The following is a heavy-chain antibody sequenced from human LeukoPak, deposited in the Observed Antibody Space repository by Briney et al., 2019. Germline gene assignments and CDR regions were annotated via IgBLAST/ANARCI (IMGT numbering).Heavy chain of an antibody. CDR3: AKTYDSSGYFDY. CDR2: ISGSGGST. Sequence: GALRLSCAASGFTFSTYWMSWVRQAPGKGLEWVSAISGSGGSTYYADSVKGRFTISRDNSKNTLYLQMNSLRAEDTAVYYCAKTYDSSGYFDYWGQGTLVTVSS. J-gene: IGHJ4*02. V-gene: IGHV3-23*01. CDR1: GFTFSTYW. D-gene: IGHD3-22*01.